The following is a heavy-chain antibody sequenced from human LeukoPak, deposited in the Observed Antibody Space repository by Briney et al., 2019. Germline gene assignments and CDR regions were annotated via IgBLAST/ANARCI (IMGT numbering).Heavy chain of an antibody. CDR2: IYYNGNT. Sequence: SETLSLTCTVSGGSISTDNCYWGWIRQPPGKGLEWIGSIYYNGNTYYNPSLKSRVTISVDTSKNQFSLKLSSVAAADTAVYYCARDNFSSGWYEGFDYWGQGTLVTVSS. CDR3: ARDNFSSGWYEGFDY. J-gene: IGHJ4*02. D-gene: IGHD6-19*01. CDR1: GGSISTDNCY. V-gene: IGHV4-39*07.